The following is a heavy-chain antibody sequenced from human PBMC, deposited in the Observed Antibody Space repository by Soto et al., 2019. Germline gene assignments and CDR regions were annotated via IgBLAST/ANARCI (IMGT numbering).Heavy chain of an antibody. CDR1: GGSVSSGSYY. CDR2: IYYSGST. Sequence: SETLSLTCTVSGGSVSSGSYYWSWIRQPPGKGLEWIGYIYYSGSTNYNPSLKSRVTISVDTSKNQFSLKLSSGTAADTAVYYCASCIMITFGGVIVQDHYYFDYWGQGTLVTVSS. J-gene: IGHJ4*02. CDR3: ASCIMITFGGVIVQDHYYFDY. D-gene: IGHD3-16*02. V-gene: IGHV4-61*01.